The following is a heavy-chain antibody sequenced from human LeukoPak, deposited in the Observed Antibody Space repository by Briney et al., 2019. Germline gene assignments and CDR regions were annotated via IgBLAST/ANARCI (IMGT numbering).Heavy chain of an antibody. J-gene: IGHJ3*01. CDR1: GGSISSYY. CDR2: IYTSVST. CDR3: ARVADYGRSPPL. D-gene: IGHD4-17*01. Sequence: SETLSLTCTVSGGSISSYYWSWIRQPAGKGLEWIGRIYTSVSTNYNPSLKSRVTMSVDASKNQFSLKLSSVTAADTAVYYCARVADYGRSPPLWGQGTMVTVSS. V-gene: IGHV4-4*07.